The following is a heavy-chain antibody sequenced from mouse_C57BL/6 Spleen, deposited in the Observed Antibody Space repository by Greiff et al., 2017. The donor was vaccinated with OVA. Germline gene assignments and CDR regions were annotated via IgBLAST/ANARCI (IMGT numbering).Heavy chain of an antibody. CDR2: INYDGSST. Sequence: EVNVVESEGGLVQPGSSMKLSCTASGFTFSDYYMAWVRQVPEKGLEWVANINYDGSSTYYLDSLKSRFIISRDNAKNILYLQMSSLKSEDTATYYCARVSYGYDKGAMDYWGQGTSVTVSS. V-gene: IGHV5-16*01. CDR3: ARVSYGYDKGAMDY. J-gene: IGHJ4*01. CDR1: GFTFSDYY. D-gene: IGHD2-2*01.